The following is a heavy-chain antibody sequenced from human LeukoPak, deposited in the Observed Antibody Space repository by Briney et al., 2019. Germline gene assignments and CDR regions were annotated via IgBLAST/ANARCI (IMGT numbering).Heavy chain of an antibody. D-gene: IGHD3-10*01. Sequence: PSETLSLTCTVSGVSISSSCWSGIRQPPGKGLEWIAYICYGATTNYNPSLQGRVTISGDTSKNQFSLKLNSVTAADTAVYYCASPRGGAFDIWGQGTMVTVSS. V-gene: IGHV4-59*01. CDR1: GVSISSSC. CDR3: ASPRGGAFDI. CDR2: ICYGATT. J-gene: IGHJ3*02.